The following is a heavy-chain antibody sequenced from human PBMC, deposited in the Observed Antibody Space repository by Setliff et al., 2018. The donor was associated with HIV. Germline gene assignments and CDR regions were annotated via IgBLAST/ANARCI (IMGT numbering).Heavy chain of an antibody. CDR2: IYTSGST. V-gene: IGHV4-61*02. Sequence: PSETLSLTCTVSGDSISSGSNYWSWIRQPAGKGLEWIGRIYTSGSTKYNPSLESRVTISVDTSKNQFSLRLSSVTAADTTVYYCARTIKEHPFDPWGQGTLVTVSS. J-gene: IGHJ5*02. D-gene: IGHD3-9*01. CDR1: GDSISSGSNY. CDR3: ARTIKEHPFDP.